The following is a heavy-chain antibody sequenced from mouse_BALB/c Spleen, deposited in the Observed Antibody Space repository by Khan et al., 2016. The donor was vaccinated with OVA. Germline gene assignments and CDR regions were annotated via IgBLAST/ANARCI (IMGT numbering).Heavy chain of an antibody. CDR1: GYAFTNYL. V-gene: IGHV1-54*01. Sequence: QVQLKESGAELVRPGTSVKVSCKASGYAFTNYLIEWVKQRPGQGLEWIGVINPGSGGTSYNEKFKDKATLTADKSSSTAYMQLSSLTSDDSAVYFCSRSGYGFGAYWGPGTLVTVSA. J-gene: IGHJ3*01. CDR2: INPGSGGT. CDR3: SRSGYGFGAY. D-gene: IGHD3-2*02.